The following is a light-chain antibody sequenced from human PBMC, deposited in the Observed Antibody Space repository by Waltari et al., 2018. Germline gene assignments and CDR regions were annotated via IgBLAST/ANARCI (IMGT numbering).Light chain of an antibody. J-gene: IGLJ3*02. Sequence: QLVLTQSPSVSASLGASVKLTCTLSSGHSSNVLAWLQQQPEKGPRYLMKVNSDGSHSKGDKIPDRFSGSSSGAEHFLTISSLQSEDEADYYCQTGGHGTWVFGGGTKLTVL. CDR3: QTGGHGTWV. V-gene: IGLV4-69*01. CDR1: SGHSSNV. CDR2: VNSDGSH.